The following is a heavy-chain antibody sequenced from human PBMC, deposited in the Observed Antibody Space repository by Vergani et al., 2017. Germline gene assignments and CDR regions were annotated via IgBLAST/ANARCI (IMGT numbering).Heavy chain of an antibody. J-gene: IGHJ1*01. Sequence: QVHLVESGGGVFQPGRSLRLSSVVSGFTSSYYGMHWVRHAPGKGLEWVAVISYDGTQKYYADSVKGRFTISRDNSKSTLYLQMNSLRTEDTAVYYCATKSCGTPGCQIGYFREWGQGTVVTVSS. D-gene: IGHD1-1*01. CDR2: ISYDGTQK. V-gene: IGHV3-30*03. CDR3: ATKSCGTPGCQIGYFRE. CDR1: GFTSSYYG.